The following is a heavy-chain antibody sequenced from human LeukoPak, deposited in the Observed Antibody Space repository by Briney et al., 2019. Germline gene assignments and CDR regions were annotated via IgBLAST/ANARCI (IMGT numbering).Heavy chain of an antibody. Sequence: GGSLRLSCAASGFTFSSYAMSWVRQAPGKGLEWVSTISGSGGSTYYAASLMGRCTISRDNSKNTLYLQMNSLRAEDTAVYYCAKMVKAVHFDYWGQGALVTVSS. D-gene: IGHD5-18*01. CDR2: ISGSGGST. CDR3: AKMVKAVHFDY. J-gene: IGHJ4*02. V-gene: IGHV3-23*01. CDR1: GFTFSSYA.